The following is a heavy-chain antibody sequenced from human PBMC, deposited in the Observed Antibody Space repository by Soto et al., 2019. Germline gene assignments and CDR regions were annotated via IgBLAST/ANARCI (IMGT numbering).Heavy chain of an antibody. CDR3: AIPSGLTVTGPDY. J-gene: IGHJ4*02. D-gene: IGHD6-19*01. Sequence: SETLSLTCSVSGGSISGDYYWSWIRQSPEKGLEWIGYIYYSGSSYSNPTLQSRLSMSLDTSKNQFSLKLRSVTAADTAVYFCAIPSGLTVTGPDYWGQGTLVTVSS. CDR1: GGSISGDYY. V-gene: IGHV4-30-4*08. CDR2: IYYSGSS.